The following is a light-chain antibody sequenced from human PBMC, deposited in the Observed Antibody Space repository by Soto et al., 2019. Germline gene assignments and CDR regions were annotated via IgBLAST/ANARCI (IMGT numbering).Light chain of an antibody. CDR3: QQYGSSPWT. J-gene: IGKJ1*01. V-gene: IGKV3-20*01. CDR1: QSVSSNY. Sequence: EIVLTQSPGTLSLSPGERATLSCRASQSVSSNYLAWYQQKPGQAPRLLIYGASSRATGIPDRFSGSGSGTDSTLAISRLEPEDLAVYYCQQYGSSPWTFGLGTTVEI. CDR2: GAS.